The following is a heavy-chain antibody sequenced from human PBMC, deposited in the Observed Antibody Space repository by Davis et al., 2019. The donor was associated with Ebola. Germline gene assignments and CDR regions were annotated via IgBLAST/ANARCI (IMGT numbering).Heavy chain of an antibody. D-gene: IGHD6-13*01. J-gene: IGHJ4*02. Sequence: PGGSLRLSCAASGFPLRTYLMSWVRQAPGKGLEWVANIKQDGSEKNYVDSVKGRFTISRDNAKNSLYLQMNSLRAEDTAVYYCVAAAGLDYWGQGTLVTVSS. CDR2: IKQDGSEK. CDR1: GFPLRTYL. CDR3: VAAAGLDY. V-gene: IGHV3-7*01.